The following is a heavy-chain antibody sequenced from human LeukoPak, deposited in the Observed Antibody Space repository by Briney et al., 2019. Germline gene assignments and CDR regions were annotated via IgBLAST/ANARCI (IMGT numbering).Heavy chain of an antibody. D-gene: IGHD3-22*01. J-gene: IGHJ4*02. Sequence: PSETLSLTCAVYGGSFSGYYWSWIRQPPGRGREWIGEINHSGSTNYNPSLKSRVTISVDTSKNQFSLKLSSVTAADTAVYYCARGGYYYDSSGYSYYYWGQGTLVTVSS. V-gene: IGHV4-34*01. CDR1: GGSFSGYY. CDR2: INHSGST. CDR3: ARGGYYYDSSGYSYYY.